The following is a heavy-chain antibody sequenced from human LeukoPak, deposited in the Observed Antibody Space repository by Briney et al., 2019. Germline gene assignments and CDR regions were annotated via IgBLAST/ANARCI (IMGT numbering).Heavy chain of an antibody. J-gene: IGHJ4*02. Sequence: GGSLRLSCAASGFTFSRNSMNWVRQAPGKGLEWVSSISSSSSYIYYADSVKGRFTISRDNAKNSLYLQMNSLRAEDTAVYYCASNPPAAESYWGQGTLVTVSS. CDR1: GFTFSRNS. CDR2: ISSSSSYI. CDR3: ASNPPAAESY. D-gene: IGHD6-13*01. V-gene: IGHV3-21*01.